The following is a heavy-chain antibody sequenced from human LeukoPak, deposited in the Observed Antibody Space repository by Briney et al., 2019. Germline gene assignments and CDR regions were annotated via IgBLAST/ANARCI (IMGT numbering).Heavy chain of an antibody. J-gene: IGHJ4*02. CDR2: MNPDSGYT. CDR3: ARAPFCSGGTCLLDS. D-gene: IGHD2-15*01. Sequence: ASVKVSCKASGYTITSYDVHWVRQATGQGLEWMEWMNPDSGYTVFAQNFQGRLKLTRNTSVSTAYMELSSLRSNDTAIYYCARAPFCSGGTCLLDSWGQGTQVTVSS. CDR1: GYTITSYD. V-gene: IGHV1-8*01.